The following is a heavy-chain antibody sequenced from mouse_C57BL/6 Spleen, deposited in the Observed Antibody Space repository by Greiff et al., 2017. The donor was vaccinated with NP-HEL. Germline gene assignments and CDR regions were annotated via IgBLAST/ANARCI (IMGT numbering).Heavy chain of an antibody. CDR2: IDPENGDT. D-gene: IGHD1-1*01. Sequence: EVQLQQSGAELVRPGASVKLSCTASGFNIKDDYMHWVKQRPEQGLEWIGWIDPENGDTEYASKFQGKATITADTSSNTAYLQLSSLTSEDTAVYYCTTRAITTVVAGDYWGQGTTLTVSS. J-gene: IGHJ2*01. V-gene: IGHV14-4*01. CDR1: GFNIKDDY. CDR3: TTRAITTVVAGDY.